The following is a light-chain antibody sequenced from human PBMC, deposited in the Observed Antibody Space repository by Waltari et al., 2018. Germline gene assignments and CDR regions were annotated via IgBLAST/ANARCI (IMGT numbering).Light chain of an antibody. J-gene: IGLJ2*01. CDR3: QVWDSGSGRPQVI. CDR1: NIGSKS. Sequence: SYVLTQPPSVSVAPGQTAIITCGGDNIGSKSVHWYQQRAGQAPVLVVHDDNDRPSRVPWGRSGSNSGNTATLTSSRVEAGDEADFYCQVWDSGSGRPQVIFGGGTRLTVL. V-gene: IGLV3-21*02. CDR2: DDN.